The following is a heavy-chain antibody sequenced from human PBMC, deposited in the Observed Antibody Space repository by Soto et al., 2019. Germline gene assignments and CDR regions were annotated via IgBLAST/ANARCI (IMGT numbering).Heavy chain of an antibody. CDR1: GGSISNYY. Sequence: SETLSLTCTVSGGSISNYYCNWIRQPAGKGLEWIGRIDTSGSTNYNPSLKSRVTMSVDTSKQEFSLKLSSVTAADTALYYCARGGQDFWGGPFDYLGRGALVTVSS. J-gene: IGHJ4*02. CDR3: ARGGQDFWGGPFDY. D-gene: IGHD3-3*01. V-gene: IGHV4-4*07. CDR2: IDTSGST.